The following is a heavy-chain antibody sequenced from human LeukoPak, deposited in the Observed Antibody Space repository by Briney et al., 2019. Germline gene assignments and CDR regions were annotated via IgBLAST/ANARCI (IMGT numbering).Heavy chain of an antibody. V-gene: IGHV3-23*01. CDR2: ISGSGGST. CDR3: AKDLAVVVPAASRVDP. Sequence: GGSLRLSCAASGFTFSSYAMSWVRQAPGKGLEWVSAISGSGGSTYYADSVKGRFTISRDNSKNTLYLQMNSLRAEDTAVYYCAKDLAVVVPAASRVDPWGQGTLVTVSS. J-gene: IGHJ5*02. D-gene: IGHD2-2*01. CDR1: GFTFSSYA.